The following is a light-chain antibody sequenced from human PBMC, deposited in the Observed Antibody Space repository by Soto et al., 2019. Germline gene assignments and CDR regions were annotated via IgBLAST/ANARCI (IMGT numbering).Light chain of an antibody. CDR2: DAS. J-gene: IGKJ4*01. CDR1: QGIRND. V-gene: IGKV1-33*01. CDR3: QQYDNLLT. Sequence: DIQMTQSPSSLSASVGDRFTITFRASQGIRNDLGWYQQKPGKAPKLLIYDASNLETGVPSRFSGSGSGTDFTFTISSLQPEDIATYYCQQYDNLLTFGGGTKVDI.